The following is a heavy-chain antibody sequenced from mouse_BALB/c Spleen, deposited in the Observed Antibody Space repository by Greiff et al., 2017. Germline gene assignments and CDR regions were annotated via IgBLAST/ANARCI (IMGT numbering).Heavy chain of an antibody. CDR2: ISSGGSYT. Sequence: EVKVVESGGDLVKPGGSLKLSCAASGFTFSSYGMSWVRQTPDKRLEWVATISSGGSYTYYPDSVKGRFTISRDNAKNTLYLQMSSLKSEDTAMYYCARHYDYDPFDYWGQGTTLTVSS. J-gene: IGHJ2*01. CDR1: GFTFSSYG. D-gene: IGHD2-4*01. CDR3: ARHYDYDPFDY. V-gene: IGHV5-6*01.